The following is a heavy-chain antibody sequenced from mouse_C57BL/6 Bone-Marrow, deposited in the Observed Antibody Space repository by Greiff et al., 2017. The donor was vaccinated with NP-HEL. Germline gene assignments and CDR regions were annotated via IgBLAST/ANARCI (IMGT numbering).Heavy chain of an antibody. CDR2: IHPNSGST. J-gene: IGHJ4*01. Sequence: VQLQQPGAELVKPGASVKLSCKASGYTFTSYWMHWVKQRPGQGLEWIGMIHPNSGSTNYNEKFKSKATLTVDKSSSTAYMQLSSLTSEDSAVYYCARSPTYYSKHYAMDYWGQGTSVTVSS. V-gene: IGHV1-64*01. CDR1: GYTFTSYW. CDR3: ARSPTYYSKHYAMDY. D-gene: IGHD2-5*01.